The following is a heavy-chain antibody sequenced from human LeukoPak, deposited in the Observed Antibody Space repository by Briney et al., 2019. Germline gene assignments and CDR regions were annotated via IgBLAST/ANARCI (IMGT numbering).Heavy chain of an antibody. V-gene: IGHV3-21*01. CDR3: ARELYCSGGSCYYSDYYYYYGMDV. CDR2: ISSSSSYI. Sequence: PGGSLRLSCAASGFTFSSYSMNWVRQAPGKGLEWVSSISSSSSYIYYADSVKGRFTISRDNAKNSLYLQMNSLRAEDTAVYYCARELYCSGGSCYYSDYYYYYGMDVWGQGTTVTVSS. CDR1: GFTFSSYS. J-gene: IGHJ6*02. D-gene: IGHD2-15*01.